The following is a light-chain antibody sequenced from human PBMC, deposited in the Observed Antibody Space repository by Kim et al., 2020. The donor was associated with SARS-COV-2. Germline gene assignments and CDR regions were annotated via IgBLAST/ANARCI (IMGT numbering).Light chain of an antibody. CDR1: QGISSA. V-gene: IGKV1-13*02. CDR3: QQFNSYPIT. Sequence: ASVGDRVTITCRASQGISSALAWYQQKPGKAPKLLIYDASSLEGGVPSRFSGSGSGTDFTLTISSLQPEDFATYYCQQFNSYPITFGQGTRLEIK. CDR2: DAS. J-gene: IGKJ5*01.